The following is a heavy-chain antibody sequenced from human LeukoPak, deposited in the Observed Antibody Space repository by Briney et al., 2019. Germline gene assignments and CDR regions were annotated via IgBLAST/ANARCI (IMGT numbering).Heavy chain of an antibody. V-gene: IGHV3-21*01. D-gene: IGHD3-3*01. CDR3: ARSVSITIFGVVAY. J-gene: IGHJ4*02. CDR2: ISSSSSYI. Sequence: GGSLRLSCAASGFTFSSYSMNWARQAPGKGLEWVSSISSSSSYIYYADSVKGRFTISRDNAKNSLYLQMNSLRAEDTAVYYCARSVSITIFGVVAYWGQGTLVTVSS. CDR1: GFTFSSYS.